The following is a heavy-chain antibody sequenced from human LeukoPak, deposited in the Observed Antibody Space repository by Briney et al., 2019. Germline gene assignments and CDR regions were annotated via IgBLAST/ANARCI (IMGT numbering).Heavy chain of an antibody. Sequence: SETLSLTCTVSGGSISSYYWSWIRQPPGKGLERIGYIYYSGSTNYNPSLKSRVTISVDTSKNQFSLKLSSVTAADTAVYYCASTSQWLVLNRFDYWGQGTLVTASS. J-gene: IGHJ4*02. V-gene: IGHV4-59*08. CDR3: ASTSQWLVLNRFDY. D-gene: IGHD6-19*01. CDR1: GGSISSYY. CDR2: IYYSGST.